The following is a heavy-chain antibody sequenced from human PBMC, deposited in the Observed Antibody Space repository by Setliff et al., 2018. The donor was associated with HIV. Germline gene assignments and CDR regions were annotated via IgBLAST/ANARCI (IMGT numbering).Heavy chain of an antibody. J-gene: IGHJ5*02. CDR3: ARGAYCGGASCSLTRFDP. Sequence: SETLSLTCAVYGGSFSGFYWTWIRQPPGKGLEWIGEIKHGGSANYNPSLKSRVTILVDGSTNQFSLKLSSVTAADAAVYYCARGAYCGGASCSLTRFDPWGQGTLVTVSS. CDR2: IKHGGSA. D-gene: IGHD2-15*01. V-gene: IGHV4-34*01. CDR1: GGSFSGFY.